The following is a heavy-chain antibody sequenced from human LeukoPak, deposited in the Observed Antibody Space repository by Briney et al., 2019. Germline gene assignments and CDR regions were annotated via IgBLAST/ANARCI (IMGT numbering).Heavy chain of an antibody. CDR1: GFTFSSYA. D-gene: IGHD3-22*01. CDR2: ISYDGSNK. Sequence: GGSLRLSCAASGFTFSSYAMHWVRQAPGKGLEWVAVISYDGSNKYYADSVKGRFTISRDNSKNTLYLQMNSLRAEDTAVYYCARGDDSSGYSPYDAFDIWGQGTMVTVSS. CDR3: ARGDDSSGYSPYDAFDI. J-gene: IGHJ3*02. V-gene: IGHV3-30-3*01.